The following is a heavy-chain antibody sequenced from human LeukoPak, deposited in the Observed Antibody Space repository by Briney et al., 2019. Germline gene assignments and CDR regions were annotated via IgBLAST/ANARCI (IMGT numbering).Heavy chain of an antibody. CDR2: ISDSGDGT. V-gene: IGHV3-23*01. CDR1: GFTFRTYA. J-gene: IGHJ4*02. Sequence: PGGSLRLSCAASGFTFRTYAMSWVRQAPGKGLEWVSGISDSGDGTYYAESVKGRFTISRDNSKNTLYLQMNSLRAEDTAVYYCAKDFRVPNWYNWNDGTFDYWGQGTLVTVSS. CDR3: AKDFRVPNWYNWNDGTFDY. D-gene: IGHD1-20*01.